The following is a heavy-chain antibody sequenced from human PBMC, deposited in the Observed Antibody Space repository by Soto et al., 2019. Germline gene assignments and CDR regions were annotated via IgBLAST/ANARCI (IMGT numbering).Heavy chain of an antibody. V-gene: IGHV5-51*01. Sequence: GEALKISCKGSGYSFTSYWIGWVRQMPGKGLEWMGIIYPGDSDTRYSPSFQGQVTISADKSISTAYLQWSSLKASDTAMYYCARLRAYGDYDTHFDYGGQGTLVTVSS. CDR3: ARLRAYGDYDTHFDY. CDR1: GYSFTSYW. J-gene: IGHJ4*02. D-gene: IGHD4-17*01. CDR2: IYPGDSDT.